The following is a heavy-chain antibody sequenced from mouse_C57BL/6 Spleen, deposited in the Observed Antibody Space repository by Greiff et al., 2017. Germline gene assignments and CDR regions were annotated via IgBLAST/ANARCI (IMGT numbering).Heavy chain of an antibody. V-gene: IGHV5-17*01. D-gene: IGHD3-3*01. J-gene: IGHJ3*01. CDR1: GFTFSGYG. CDR3: AAGDGGFAY. CDR2: ISSGSSTI. Sequence: EVQLVESGGGLVKPGGSLKLSCAASGFTFSGYGMHWVRQAPEQGLAWVAYISSGSSTISYADTVKGRFTISRDNAKNTRFLQMTSLRSEDTAMYYCAAGDGGFAYWGKGTLVTVSA.